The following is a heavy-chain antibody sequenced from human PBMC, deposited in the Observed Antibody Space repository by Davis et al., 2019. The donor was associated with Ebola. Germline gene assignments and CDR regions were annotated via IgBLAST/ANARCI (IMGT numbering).Heavy chain of an antibody. D-gene: IGHD1-26*01. CDR2: IGKAGDT. CDR3: GRDPSGRGMDV. V-gene: IGHV3-13*01. CDR1: GSSFSTYD. J-gene: IGHJ6*04. Sequence: PAGSLRLSCAASGSSFSTYDMHWVRPVTGHGLECVSHIGKAGDTYYADSVKGRFTISRENAKNSLYLQMNSLRAGDTAVYYCGRDPSGRGMDVWGKGTTVTVSS.